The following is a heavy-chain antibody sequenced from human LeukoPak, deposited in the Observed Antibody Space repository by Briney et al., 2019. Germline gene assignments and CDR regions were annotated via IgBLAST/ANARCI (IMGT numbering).Heavy chain of an antibody. Sequence: GGSLRLSCAASGFTFSSYAMHWVRQAPGKGLEWVAVISYDGSNKYYADSVKGRFTISRDNSKNPLYLQMNSLRAEDTAVYYCAKIDTATLMDVWGQGTTVTVSS. D-gene: IGHD5-18*01. V-gene: IGHV3-30*04. J-gene: IGHJ6*02. CDR3: AKIDTATLMDV. CDR1: GFTFSSYA. CDR2: ISYDGSNK.